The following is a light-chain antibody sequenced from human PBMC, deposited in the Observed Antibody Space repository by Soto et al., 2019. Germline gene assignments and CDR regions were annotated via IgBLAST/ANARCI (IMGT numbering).Light chain of an antibody. CDR2: EVN. V-gene: IGLV2-23*02. CDR3: CSSVGGPIWV. J-gene: IGLJ3*02. Sequence: QSALTQPASVSGSPGQSITISCTGTSSDVGSYDRVSWYQHHPGKAPTLMIYEVNKRPSGVSNRFSGSKSGNTASLTISGLQAEDEADYYCCSSVGGPIWVFGGGPSSPS. CDR1: SSDVGSYDR.